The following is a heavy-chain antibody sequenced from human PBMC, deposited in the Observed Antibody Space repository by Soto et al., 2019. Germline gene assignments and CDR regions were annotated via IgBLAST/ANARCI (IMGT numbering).Heavy chain of an antibody. D-gene: IGHD2-21*02. Sequence: PGESLKISCKGSGYSFTNYWIGWVRQMPGKGLEWMGIVYPGDSHTKYSPSFQGQVTISADKSISTAYLQWSSLKASDTAIYFCARNAYCGGDCYFPYYFAHWGQGTQVTVSS. CDR1: GYSFTNYW. J-gene: IGHJ4*02. V-gene: IGHV5-51*01. CDR3: ARNAYCGGDCYFPYYFAH. CDR2: VYPGDSHT.